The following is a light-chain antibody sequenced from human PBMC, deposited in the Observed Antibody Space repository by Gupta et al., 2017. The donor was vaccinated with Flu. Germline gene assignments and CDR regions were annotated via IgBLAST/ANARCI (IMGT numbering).Light chain of an antibody. J-gene: IGKJ2*02. V-gene: IGKV1-39*01. CDR2: AAS. CDR1: QSISSY. Sequence: DIQMTQSPSSLSASVGDRVTITCRASQSISSYLNWYQQKPGKAPKLLIYAASSLQSGVPSRFSGSGSGTDFTLTISRLQPEDFATYYCQHRDSTPCNFGQGTKMEIK. CDR3: QHRDSTPCN.